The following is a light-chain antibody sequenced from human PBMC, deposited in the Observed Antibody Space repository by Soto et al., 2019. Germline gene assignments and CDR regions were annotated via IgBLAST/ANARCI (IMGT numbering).Light chain of an antibody. J-gene: IGLJ2*01. CDR2: DNN. V-gene: IGLV1-40*01. CDR3: QSYDSSLSNLVV. Sequence: QSVLTQPPSVSGAPGQRVTISCTGSSSKTGADYDVHWYQHLPGSAPKLLIYDNNIRPSGVPDRFSGSKSGTSASLAITGLQAEDEGDYYCQSYDSSLSNLVVFGGGTKVTVL. CDR1: SSKTGADYD.